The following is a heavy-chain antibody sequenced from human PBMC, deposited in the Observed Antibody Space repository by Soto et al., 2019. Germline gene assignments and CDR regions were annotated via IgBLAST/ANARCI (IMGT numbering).Heavy chain of an antibody. Sequence: QVQLVQSGAEVKKPGASVKVSCKASGYTFTSYAMHWVRQAPGQRLEWMGWINAGNGNTKYSQKFQGRVPITRDTSASTAYMELSSLRSEDTAVYSCARDPTELRLLEWLPQGAFDIWGQGTMVTVSS. CDR1: GYTFTSYA. J-gene: IGHJ3*02. CDR2: INAGNGNT. CDR3: ARDPTELRLLEWLPQGAFDI. D-gene: IGHD3-3*01. V-gene: IGHV1-3*01.